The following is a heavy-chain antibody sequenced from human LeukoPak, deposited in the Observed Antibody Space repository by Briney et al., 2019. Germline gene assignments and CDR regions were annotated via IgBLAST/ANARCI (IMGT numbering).Heavy chain of an antibody. D-gene: IGHD3-16*02. CDR2: ISGSGGST. V-gene: IGHV3-23*01. J-gene: IGHJ5*02. Sequence: GGSLRLSCAASGFTFSSYAMSWVRQAPGKGLEWVSAISGSGGSTYYADSVKGRFTISRDNSKNTLYLQMNSLRAEDTAVYYCAKKNPADDYVWGSYRYYWFDPWGQGTLVTASS. CDR3: AKKNPADDYVWGSYRYYWFDP. CDR1: GFTFSSYA.